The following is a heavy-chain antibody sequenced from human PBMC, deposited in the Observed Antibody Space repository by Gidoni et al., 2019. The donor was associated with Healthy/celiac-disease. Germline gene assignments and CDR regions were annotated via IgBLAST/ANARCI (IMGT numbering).Heavy chain of an antibody. Sequence: QVQLVESGGGVVQPGRSLRLSCAASGFTFSSYGMHWVRQAPGKGLEWVAVISYDGSNKYYADSVKGRFTISRDNSKNTLYLQMNSLRAEDTAVYYCAKGGYSYRWTYGDYWGQGTLVTVSS. D-gene: IGHD5-18*01. CDR1: GFTFSSYG. CDR3: AKGGYSYRWTYGDY. V-gene: IGHV3-30*18. CDR2: ISYDGSNK. J-gene: IGHJ4*02.